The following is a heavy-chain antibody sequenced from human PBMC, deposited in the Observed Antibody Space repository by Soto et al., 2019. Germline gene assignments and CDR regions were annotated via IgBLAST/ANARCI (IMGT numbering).Heavy chain of an antibody. CDR2: MNPHSGNT. CDR3: AREKTSYGMDV. Sequence: QVQLVQSGAEVKKPGASVKVSCKASGYTFTSYDINWVRQATGQGLEWMGWMNPHSGNTGYAQKFQGRVTMTRNTSIITVYMELSRLRSEDTAVYYCAREKTSYGMDVWGQGTRVTVSS. V-gene: IGHV1-8*01. J-gene: IGHJ6*02. CDR1: GYTFTSYD.